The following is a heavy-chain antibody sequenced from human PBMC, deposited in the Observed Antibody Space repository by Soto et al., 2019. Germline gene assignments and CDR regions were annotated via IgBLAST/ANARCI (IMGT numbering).Heavy chain of an antibody. CDR3: AREDGGRRVRGGVFDY. CDR2: ISSSSSTT. V-gene: IGHV3-48*01. CDR1: GFTFSSYS. J-gene: IGHJ4*02. D-gene: IGHD3-10*01. Sequence: GGSLRLSCAASGFTFSSYSMNWVRQAPGKGLEWVSYISSSSSTTYYADSVKGRFTISRDNAKNSLYLQINSLRAEDTAVYYCAREDGGRRVRGGVFDYWGQGTLVTVSS.